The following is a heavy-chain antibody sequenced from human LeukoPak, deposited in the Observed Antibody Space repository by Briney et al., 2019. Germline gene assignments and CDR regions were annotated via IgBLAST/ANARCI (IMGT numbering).Heavy chain of an antibody. J-gene: IGHJ4*02. D-gene: IGHD4-17*01. CDR1: GFTFSSYS. CDR2: ISGSGDTT. CDR3: AKELTTERTPGVDS. V-gene: IGHV3-23*01. Sequence: GGSLRLSCTASGFTFSSYSMSWVRQGPGTGLEWVSAISGSGDTTFYADSVKGRFTISRDNSKKTLYLQVDSLRAEDTAVYFCAKELTTERTPGVDSWGQGTLVTVSS.